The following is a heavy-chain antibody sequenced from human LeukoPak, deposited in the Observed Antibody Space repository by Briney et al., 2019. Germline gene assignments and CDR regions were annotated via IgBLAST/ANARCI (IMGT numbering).Heavy chain of an antibody. J-gene: IGHJ6*02. Sequence: GGSLRLSCAASGFTFSSYAMSWVRQAPGKGLEWVSGISGSGGSTHYADSVKGRFTISRDNSKSTLYLQMDSLRAEDTAVYYCAKVDYSSGWPYYYGVDVWGQGTTVTVSS. CDR1: GFTFSSYA. CDR3: AKVDYSSGWPYYYGVDV. D-gene: IGHD6-19*01. V-gene: IGHV3-23*01. CDR2: ISGSGGST.